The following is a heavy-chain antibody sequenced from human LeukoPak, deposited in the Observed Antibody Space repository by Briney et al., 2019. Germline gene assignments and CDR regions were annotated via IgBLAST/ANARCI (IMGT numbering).Heavy chain of an antibody. D-gene: IGHD3-3*01. CDR2: VYDNGNT. V-gene: IGHV4-59*11. CDR1: GGSINGHY. Sequence: SETLSLTCTVSGGSINGHYWTWIRQPPGKGLEWIGFVYDNGNTNYNSSLQSRVTMSVDTSKNQLSLKMRSVTAADTAIYYCARGGDFGVVIIGPFDYWGQGTLVTVSS. CDR3: ARGGDFGVVIIGPFDY. J-gene: IGHJ4*02.